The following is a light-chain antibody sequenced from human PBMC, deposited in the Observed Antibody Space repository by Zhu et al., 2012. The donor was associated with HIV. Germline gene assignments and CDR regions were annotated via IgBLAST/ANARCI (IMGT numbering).Light chain of an antibody. CDR3: QQRSSWPLT. V-gene: IGKV3-11*01. J-gene: IGKJ4*01. Sequence: IVLTQSPATLSLSPGERATVSCRASGSVRSFLAWYQQKPGQAPRLLIYDTSKRATGIPARFSGSGSGTDFTLTISSLEPEDFALYYCQQRSSWPLTFGEDQVEIK. CDR1: GSVRSF. CDR2: DTS.